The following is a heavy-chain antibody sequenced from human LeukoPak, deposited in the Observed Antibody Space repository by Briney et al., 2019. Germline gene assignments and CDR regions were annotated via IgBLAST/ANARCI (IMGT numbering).Heavy chain of an antibody. J-gene: IGHJ4*02. CDR3: ASHSEPYYFDY. D-gene: IGHD1-14*01. Sequence: SETLSLTCTVSGGSFSIYYWSWIRQPAGKGLEWIGRIYTSGSTNYNPSLKSRVTMSVDTSKNQFSLNLNSVTAADTAVYYCASHSEPYYFDYWGQGTLVTVSS. CDR2: IYTSGST. CDR1: GGSFSIYY. V-gene: IGHV4-4*07.